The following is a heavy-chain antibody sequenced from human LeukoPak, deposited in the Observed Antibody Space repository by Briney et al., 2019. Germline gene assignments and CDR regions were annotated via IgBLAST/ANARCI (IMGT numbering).Heavy chain of an antibody. CDR3: ARHSGSYSGAFDI. CDR1: GGSISSSSYY. Sequence: PSETLSLTCTVSGGSISSSSYYWGWIRQPPGKGLEWIGSIYYSGSTYYNPSLKSRVTISVDTSKKQFSLKLSSVTAADTAVYYCARHSGSYSGAFDIWGQGTMVTVSA. V-gene: IGHV4-39*01. D-gene: IGHD1-26*01. CDR2: IYYSGST. J-gene: IGHJ3*02.